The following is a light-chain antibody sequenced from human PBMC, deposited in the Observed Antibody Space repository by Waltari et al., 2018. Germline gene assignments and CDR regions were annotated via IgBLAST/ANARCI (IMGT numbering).Light chain of an antibody. Sequence: DIQMTQSPSSVSASVGDRVTITCRARLGITRWLAWYQQKPGKAPKLLIYAASRLQSGVPSRFSGSGSGTEFTLTISSLQPEDFATYYCQQANSFPVTFGGGTKVEIK. CDR1: LGITRW. J-gene: IGKJ4*01. CDR2: AAS. V-gene: IGKV1-12*01. CDR3: QQANSFPVT.